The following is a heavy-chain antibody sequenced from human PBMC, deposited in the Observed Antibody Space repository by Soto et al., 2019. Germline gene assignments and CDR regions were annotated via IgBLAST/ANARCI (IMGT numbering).Heavy chain of an antibody. D-gene: IGHD1-1*01. V-gene: IGHV1-2*02. J-gene: IGHJ5*02. CDR2: INPNNGAT. CDR1: RYIFTAYF. Sequence: QVQLVQSGAEVKKPGASVKVSCKAPRYIFTAYFIHWVRQAPGQWLQWMGWINPNNGATHYGLSFQGRVTMTRDTSISTAYMELSSLRSDDTAVYYCASHDPGARFDPWGQGTLVIVSS. CDR3: ASHDPGARFDP.